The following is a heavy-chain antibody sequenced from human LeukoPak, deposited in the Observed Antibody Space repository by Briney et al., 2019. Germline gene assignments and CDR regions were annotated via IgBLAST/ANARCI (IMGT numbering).Heavy chain of an antibody. D-gene: IGHD3-10*01. V-gene: IGHV3-7*02. Sequence: GGSLRLSCAASGFTFSSYWMSWVRQAPGKGLEWVANIKQDGSEKYYVDSVKGRFTISRDNAKNSLYLQMNSLRAEDTAVYYCARNSMVRGVNFGYWGQGTLVTVSS. J-gene: IGHJ4*02. CDR2: IKQDGSEK. CDR1: GFTFSSYW. CDR3: ARNSMVRGVNFGY.